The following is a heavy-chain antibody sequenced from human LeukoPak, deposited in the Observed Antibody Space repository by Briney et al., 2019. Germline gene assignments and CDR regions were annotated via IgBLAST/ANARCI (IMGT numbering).Heavy chain of an antibody. D-gene: IGHD5-12*01. CDR1: GYTFTDFY. CDR3: ARDCQTNGHDGPWDS. CDR2: INPYNGDT. V-gene: IGHV1-2*02. J-gene: IGHJ4*02. Sequence: GASVKVSCKASGYTFTDFYLFWLRQAPGQGLEWMGWINPYNGDTKYAQRFQGRVTMTRDTSISTVYMELSSLTSDDTAVYFCARDCQTNGHDGPWDSWGQGTPVTVSS.